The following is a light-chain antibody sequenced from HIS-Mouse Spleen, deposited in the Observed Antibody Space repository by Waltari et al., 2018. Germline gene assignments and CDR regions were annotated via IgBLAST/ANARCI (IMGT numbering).Light chain of an antibody. CDR1: QSLVHSDGNTY. CDR2: KVS. J-gene: IGKJ4*01. CDR3: MQGTHWPPT. Sequence: DVVMTQSPLSLPVTLGQPASISCRSSQSLVHSDGNTYLNWFQQSPGQSPRRLSYKVSNRDSGVPYRFSGSGSGTDFTLKISRVEAEDVGVYYCMQGTHWPPTFGGGTKVEIK. V-gene: IGKV2-30*02.